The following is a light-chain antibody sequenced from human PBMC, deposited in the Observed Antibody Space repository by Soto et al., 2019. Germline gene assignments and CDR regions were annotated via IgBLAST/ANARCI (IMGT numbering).Light chain of an antibody. CDR3: SSYAGSNNYWL. J-gene: IGLJ3*02. CDR1: SSDVGGYNY. V-gene: IGLV2-8*01. Sequence: QSALTQPPSASGSPGQSVTISCTGTSSDVGGYNYVSWFQQHPGKAPKLMIYEVSKRPSGVPDRFSGSKSGNTASLTVSGLQAEDEAVYYCSSYAGSNNYWLFGGGTKLTVL. CDR2: EVS.